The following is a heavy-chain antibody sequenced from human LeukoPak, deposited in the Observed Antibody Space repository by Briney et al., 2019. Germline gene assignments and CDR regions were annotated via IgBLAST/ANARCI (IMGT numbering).Heavy chain of an antibody. Sequence: SETLSLTCTVSGGSISSGDYYWSWIRQPPGKGLEWIGYIYYSGSTYYNPSLKSRVTISVDTSKNQFSLKLSSVTAADTAVYYCARGPHYYDSRGPSFDYWGQGTLVTVSS. CDR2: IYYSGST. CDR1: GGSISSGDYY. CDR3: ARGPHYYDSRGPSFDY. J-gene: IGHJ4*02. D-gene: IGHD3-22*01. V-gene: IGHV4-30-4*01.